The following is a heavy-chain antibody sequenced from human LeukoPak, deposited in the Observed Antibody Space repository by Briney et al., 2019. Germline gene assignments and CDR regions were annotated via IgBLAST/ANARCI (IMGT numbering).Heavy chain of an antibody. Sequence: PGGSLRLSXAASGFTFSDHYMDWVRQAPGKGLEWVGRTRNKANSYTTEYAASVKGRFTISRDDSKNSLYLQMNSLKTEDTAVYYCASLIYGDYSYWGQGTLVTVSS. D-gene: IGHD4-17*01. V-gene: IGHV3-72*01. CDR3: ASLIYGDYSY. CDR2: TRNKANSYTT. CDR1: GFTFSDHY. J-gene: IGHJ4*02.